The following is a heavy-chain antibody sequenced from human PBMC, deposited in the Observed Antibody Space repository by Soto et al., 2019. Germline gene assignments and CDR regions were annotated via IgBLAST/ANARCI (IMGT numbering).Heavy chain of an antibody. Sequence: EVQLVESGGGLVQPGGSLRLSCTASGFSLSDHYVDWVRQAPGKGLEWVGRSRNKANSYTTEYAASGRGRFTISRDDSRNSLYLKMDSLKTEVTAVYYCSRGFTASGTYAVDYWGQGTLVTVSS. D-gene: IGHD3-10*01. CDR1: GFSLSDHY. J-gene: IGHJ4*02. CDR3: SRGFTASGTYAVDY. V-gene: IGHV3-72*01. CDR2: SRNKANSYTT.